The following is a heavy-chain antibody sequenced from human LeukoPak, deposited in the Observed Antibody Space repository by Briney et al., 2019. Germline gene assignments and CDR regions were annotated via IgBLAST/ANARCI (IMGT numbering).Heavy chain of an antibody. J-gene: IGHJ4*02. V-gene: IGHV4-4*07. CDR1: GGSISSYY. CDR3: ARGPELRFLVCLFQPLDY. CDR2: IYTSGST. Sequence: SETLSLTCTVSGGSISSYYWSWIRQPAGKGLEWIGRIYTSGSTNYNPSLKSRVTMSVDTSKNQFSLKLSSVTAADTAVYYCARGPELRFLVCLFQPLDYWGQGTLVTVSS. D-gene: IGHD3-3*01.